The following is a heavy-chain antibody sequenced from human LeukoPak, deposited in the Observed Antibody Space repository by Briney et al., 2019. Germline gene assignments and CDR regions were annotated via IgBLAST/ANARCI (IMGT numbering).Heavy chain of an antibody. V-gene: IGHV1-2*02. CDR1: GYTFTGYY. CDR2: INPNSGDT. J-gene: IGHJ6*03. Sequence: GASVKVSCKASGYTFTGYYMHWVRQAPGQGLEWMGWINPNSGDTNYAQKFQGRVTMTRDTSISTAYMELSRLRSDDTAVYYCAREPLPDYYYYYMDVWGKGTTVTVSS. CDR3: AREPLPDYYYYYMDV.